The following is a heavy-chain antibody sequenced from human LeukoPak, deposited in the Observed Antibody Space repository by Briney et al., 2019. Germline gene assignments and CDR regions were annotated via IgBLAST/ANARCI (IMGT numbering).Heavy chain of an antibody. J-gene: IGHJ4*02. CDR2: IYYSGST. CDR1: GGSISSSSYY. CDR3: ARDPGYYFDY. V-gene: IGHV4-39*07. Sequence: SETLSLTCTVSGGSISSSSYYWGWIRQPPGKGLEWIGSIYYSGSTYYNPSLKSRVTISVDTSKNQFSLKLSSVTAADTAVYYCARDPGYYFDYWGQGTLVTVSS.